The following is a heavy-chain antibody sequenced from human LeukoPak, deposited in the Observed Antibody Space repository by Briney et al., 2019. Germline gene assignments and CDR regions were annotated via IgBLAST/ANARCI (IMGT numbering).Heavy chain of an antibody. CDR2: IIPIFGTA. Sequence: RASVKVSCKASGGTFSSYAISWVRQAPGQGLEWMGGIIPIFGTANYAQKFQGRVTITADESTSTAYMELRSLRSDDTAVYYCAGEGNKAYDFWSGYYDPSWFDPWGQGTLVTVSS. CDR3: AGEGNKAYDFWSGYYDPSWFDP. CDR1: GGTFSSYA. J-gene: IGHJ5*02. D-gene: IGHD3-3*01. V-gene: IGHV1-69*13.